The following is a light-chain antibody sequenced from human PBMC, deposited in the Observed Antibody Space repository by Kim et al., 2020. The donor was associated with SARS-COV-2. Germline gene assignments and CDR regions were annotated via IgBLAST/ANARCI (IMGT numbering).Light chain of an antibody. CDR3: SSYTSSSTWV. CDR2: DVS. CDR1: SSDVGGYNY. V-gene: IGLV2-14*01. Sequence: QSALTQPASVSGSPGQSITISCTGTSSDVGGYNYVSWYQQHPGKAPKLMIYDVSKRPSGVSNRFSGSKSGNTASLTISGHQAEDEADYYCSSYTSSSTWVFGGGTQLTVL. J-gene: IGLJ3*02.